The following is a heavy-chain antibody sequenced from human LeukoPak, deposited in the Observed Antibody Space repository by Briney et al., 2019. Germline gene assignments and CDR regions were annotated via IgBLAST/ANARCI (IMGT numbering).Heavy chain of an antibody. Sequence: GGSLRLSCEASGFIFNDYYMSWIRQAPGKGLEWVSYISISGSTIDYADSVKGRFTISRDNAKNSLYLQMNSLRAEDTALYHCARDYGSGSYYNYMDVWGKGTTVTISS. CDR3: ARDYGSGSYYNYMDV. CDR1: GFIFNDYY. V-gene: IGHV3-11*01. J-gene: IGHJ6*03. D-gene: IGHD3-10*01. CDR2: ISISGSTI.